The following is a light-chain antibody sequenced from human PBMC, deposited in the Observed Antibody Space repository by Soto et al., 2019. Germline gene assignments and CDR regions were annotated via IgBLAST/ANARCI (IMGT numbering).Light chain of an antibody. CDR2: GAS. CDR1: RSVSTN. Sequence: DIILTQSPAIVSVSPGERATLSCRAGRSVSTNLAWYQHKHGQAPRLLIFGASTRVTDIPPRFSGTGSGTEFTLTINYLKSEDFGIYYCQQYEKTVPPVTFGGGTKVEI. J-gene: IGKJ4*01. V-gene: IGKV3D-15*01. CDR3: QQYEKTVPPVT.